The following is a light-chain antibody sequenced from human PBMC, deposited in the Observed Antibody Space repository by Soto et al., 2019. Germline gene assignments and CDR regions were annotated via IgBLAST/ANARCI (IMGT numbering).Light chain of an antibody. J-gene: IGKJ2*01. CDR2: GAS. Sequence: PGERATLSCRASQSVSGSFLAWYQQKPGQAPRLLIYGASRRATGIPDRFSGSGSGTDFTLTISRLEPEDFAVYYCQQYGTSSYTFGQGTKLEIK. CDR1: QSVSGSF. V-gene: IGKV3-20*01. CDR3: QQYGTSSYT.